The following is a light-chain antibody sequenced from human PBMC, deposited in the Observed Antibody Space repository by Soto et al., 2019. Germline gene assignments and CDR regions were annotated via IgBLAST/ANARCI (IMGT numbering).Light chain of an antibody. CDR2: EVS. V-gene: IGLV2-14*01. CDR3: SSFTNTITRYA. Sequence: QCALTQPASVSGSPGQSITISCTGTSSDVGGYNYVSWFQHHPGKAPKLIIYEVSYRPSGVSNRFSGSKSGDTASLTISGLQAEDEADYYCSSFTNTITRYAFGTGTKVTVL. J-gene: IGLJ1*01. CDR1: SSDVGGYNY.